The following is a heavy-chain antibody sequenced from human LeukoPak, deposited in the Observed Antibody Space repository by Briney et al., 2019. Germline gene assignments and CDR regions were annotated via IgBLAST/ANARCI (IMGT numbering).Heavy chain of an antibody. D-gene: IGHD6-19*01. V-gene: IGHV1-8*01. J-gene: IGHJ6*02. Sequence: ASVKVSCKASGYTFTSYDINWVRQATGQGLEWMGWMNPNSGNTGYAQKFQGRVTMTRNTSIRKAYMELSSLRSEDTAVYYCARGRRYSSGWYRRGYYYGMDVWGQGTTVTVSS. CDR1: GYTFTSYD. CDR2: MNPNSGNT. CDR3: ARGRRYSSGWYRRGYYYGMDV.